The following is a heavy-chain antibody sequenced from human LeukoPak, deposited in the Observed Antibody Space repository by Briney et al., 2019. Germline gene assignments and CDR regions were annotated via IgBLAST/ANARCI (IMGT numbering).Heavy chain of an antibody. CDR1: GGSISSYY. CDR3: ARRAVGTFDY. V-gene: IGHV4-59*01. Sequence: SETLSLTCTVSGGSISSYYWSWIRQPPGKGLEWIGYIYYSGSTNYNPSLKSRVTISVDTSKNQFSLKLSSVTAADTAVYYCARRAVGTFDYWGQGTLVTVSS. CDR2: IYYSGST. J-gene: IGHJ4*02. D-gene: IGHD6-13*01.